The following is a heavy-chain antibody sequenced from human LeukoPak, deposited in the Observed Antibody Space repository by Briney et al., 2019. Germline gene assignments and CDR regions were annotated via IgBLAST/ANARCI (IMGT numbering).Heavy chain of an antibody. D-gene: IGHD3-22*01. V-gene: IGHV4-59*01. CDR3: ARDPYYYDSSDYLLYDYMDV. J-gene: IGHJ6*03. Sequence: SETLSLTCTVSGSSISSYYWSWIRQPPGKGLEWIGNIYYSGSTNYNPSLKSRVTISVDTSKNQFSLNLRSVTAADTAVYYCARDPYYYDSSDYLLYDYMDVWGKGITVTVSS. CDR2: IYYSGST. CDR1: GSSISSYY.